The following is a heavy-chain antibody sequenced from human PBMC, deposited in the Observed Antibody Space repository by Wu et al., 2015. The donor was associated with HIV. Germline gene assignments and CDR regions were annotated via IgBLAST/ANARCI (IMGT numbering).Heavy chain of an antibody. D-gene: IGHD6-19*01. Sequence: QVQLVQSGAEVKKPGASVRVSCKTSGYTFNNYDINWVRLAPGQGFEWVGWVNPNSGNTDYAQKFQGRVTLTRNTSIKTVYMELSSLRYEDTAVYYCAGGSLASGWSTGVAFHLWGQGDNGQRLV. CDR2: VNPNSGNT. V-gene: IGHV1-8*01. CDR1: GYTFNNYD. J-gene: IGHJ3*01. CDR3: AGGSLASGWSTGVAFHL.